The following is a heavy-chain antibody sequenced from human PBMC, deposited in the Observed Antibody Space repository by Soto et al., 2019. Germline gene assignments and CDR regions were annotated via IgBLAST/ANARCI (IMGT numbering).Heavy chain of an antibody. V-gene: IGHV3-15*07. CDR3: TGNYYDSSGYYYEDY. CDR1: GFTFSSYS. CDR2: IKSKTDGGTT. J-gene: IGHJ4*02. Sequence: GGSLRLSCAASGFTFSSYSMNWVRQAPGKGLEWVGRIKSKTDGGTTDYAAPVKGRFTISRDDSKNTLYLQMNSLKTEDTAVYYCTGNYYDSSGYYYEDYWGQGTLVTVSS. D-gene: IGHD3-22*01.